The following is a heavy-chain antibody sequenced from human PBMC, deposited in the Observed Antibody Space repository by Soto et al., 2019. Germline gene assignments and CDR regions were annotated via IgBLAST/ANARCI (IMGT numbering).Heavy chain of an antibody. CDR3: AREDQRGYSYGNDY. V-gene: IGHV3-30-3*01. D-gene: IGHD5-18*01. CDR2: ISYDGSNK. J-gene: IGHJ4*02. Sequence: PGGSLRLSCAASGCTFSSYAMHWVRQAPGKGLEWVAVISYDGSNKYYADSLKGRFTISRDNSKNTLYLQMNSLRAEDTAVYYCAREDQRGYSYGNDYWGQGTLVTVSS. CDR1: GCTFSSYA.